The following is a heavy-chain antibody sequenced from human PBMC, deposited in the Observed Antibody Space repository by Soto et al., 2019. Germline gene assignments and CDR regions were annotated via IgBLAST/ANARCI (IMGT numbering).Heavy chain of an antibody. D-gene: IGHD4-17*01. Sequence: EVQLVESGGGLVQPGGSLRLSCAASGFTVSSNYMSWVRQAPGKGLEWVSVIYSGGSTYYADSVKGRFTISRHNSKNTLYLQMNSLRAEDTAVYYCARSPPGGDYGDYENYFDYWGQGTLVTVSS. CDR3: ARSPPGGDYGDYENYFDY. CDR1: GFTVSSNY. CDR2: IYSGGST. V-gene: IGHV3-53*04. J-gene: IGHJ4*02.